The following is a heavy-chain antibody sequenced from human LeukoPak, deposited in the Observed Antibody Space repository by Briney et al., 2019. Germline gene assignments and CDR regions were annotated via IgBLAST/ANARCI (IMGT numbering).Heavy chain of an antibody. Sequence: GRSLRLSCAASGFTFSDYYMSWIRQAPGKGLQWVSYISSSGSTIYYADSVKGRFTISRDNAKNSLYLQMNSLRAEDTAVYYCARDRGDFWSGYYEDYWGQGTLVTVSS. V-gene: IGHV3-11*01. D-gene: IGHD3-3*01. CDR3: ARDRGDFWSGYYEDY. J-gene: IGHJ4*02. CDR2: ISSSGSTI. CDR1: GFTFSDYY.